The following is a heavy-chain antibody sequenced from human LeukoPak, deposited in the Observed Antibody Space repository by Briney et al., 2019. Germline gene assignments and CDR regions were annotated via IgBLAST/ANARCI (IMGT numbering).Heavy chain of an antibody. CDR2: IKWNGDST. CDR1: GFTFDDYG. CDR3: ARDLGSGWYFPFDY. V-gene: IGHV3-20*04. J-gene: IGHJ4*02. Sequence: PGGSLRLSCAASGFTFDDYGMSWVRQAPGKGLEWVSGIKWNGDSTGYADSVKGRFTISRDNAKNSLYLQMNSLRAEDTALYYCARDLGSGWYFPFDYWGQGTLVTVSS. D-gene: IGHD6-19*01.